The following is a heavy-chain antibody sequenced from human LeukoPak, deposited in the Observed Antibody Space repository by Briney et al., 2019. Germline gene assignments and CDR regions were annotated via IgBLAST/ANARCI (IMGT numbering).Heavy chain of an antibody. V-gene: IGHV3-9*03. J-gene: IGHJ3*02. Sequence: GGSLRLSCAASGFTVSSNYMSWVRQAPGKGLEWVSGISWNSGSIGYADSVKGRFTISRDNAKNSLYLQMNSLRAEDMALYYCAKGQRSRWLEAFDIWGQGTMVTVPS. CDR1: GFTVSSNY. CDR2: ISWNSGSI. CDR3: AKGQRSRWLEAFDI. D-gene: IGHD5-12*01.